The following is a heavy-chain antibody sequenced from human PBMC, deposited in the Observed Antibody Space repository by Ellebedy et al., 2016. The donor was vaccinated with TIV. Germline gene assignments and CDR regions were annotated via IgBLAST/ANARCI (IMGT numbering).Heavy chain of an antibody. D-gene: IGHD5-12*01. J-gene: IGHJ6*02. CDR1: GYTFTGYY. Sequence: ASVKVSCXASGYTFTGYYMHWVRQAPGQGLEWMGWINPNSGGTNYAQKFQGWVTMTRDTSISTAYMELSRLRSDDTAVYYCARDGPVDIVATIPSYYYYGMDVWGQGTTVTVSS. V-gene: IGHV1-2*04. CDR2: INPNSGGT. CDR3: ARDGPVDIVATIPSYYYYGMDV.